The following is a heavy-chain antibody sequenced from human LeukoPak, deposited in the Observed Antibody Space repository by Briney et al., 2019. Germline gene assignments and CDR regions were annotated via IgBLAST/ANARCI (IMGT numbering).Heavy chain of an antibody. J-gene: IGHJ4*02. D-gene: IGHD3-3*01. CDR2: IKQDGSEK. Sequence: PGGSLRLSCAASGFTFSSYWMSWFRQAPGKGLEWVANIKQDGSEKYYVDSVKGRFTISRDNAKNSLYLQMNSLRAEDTAVYYCARTVPITIFGSFDYWGQGTLVTVSS. CDR3: ARTVPITIFGSFDY. CDR1: GFTFSSYW. V-gene: IGHV3-7*01.